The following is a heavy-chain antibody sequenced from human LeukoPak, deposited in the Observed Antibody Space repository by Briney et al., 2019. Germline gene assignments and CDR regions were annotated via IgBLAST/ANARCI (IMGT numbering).Heavy chain of an antibody. J-gene: IGHJ6*03. CDR2: IIPIFGTA. D-gene: IGHD1/OR15-1a*01. CDR1: GGTFSSYA. CDR3: ARENRRTYYYYMDV. Sequence: SVKVSCKASGGTFSSYAISWVRQAPGQGLEWMGGIIPIFGTANYAQKFQGGVTITTDESTSTAYMELSSLRSEDTAVYYCARENRRTYYYYMDVWGKGTTVTVSS. V-gene: IGHV1-69*05.